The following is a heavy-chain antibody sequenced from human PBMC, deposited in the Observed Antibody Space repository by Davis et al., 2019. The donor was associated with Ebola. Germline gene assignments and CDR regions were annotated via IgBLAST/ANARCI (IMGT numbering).Heavy chain of an antibody. CDR3: AKVEILGY. CDR2: VNRHGSST. CDR1: GFTFSSYW. V-gene: IGHV3-74*01. J-gene: IGHJ4*02. Sequence: PGGSLRLSCAASGFTFSSYWLHWVRQAPGKGLVWVSRVNRHGSSTIYADFVKGRFTISRDNSKNTLYLQMNSLRAEDTAVYYCAKVEILGYWGQGTLVTVSS.